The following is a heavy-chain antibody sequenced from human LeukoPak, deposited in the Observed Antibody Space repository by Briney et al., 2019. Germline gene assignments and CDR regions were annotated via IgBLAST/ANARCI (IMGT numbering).Heavy chain of an antibody. J-gene: IGHJ4*02. Sequence: PGGSLRLSCAASGFTFSSFYAMSWVRQAPGKGLEWVSAISGSGGSTYYADSVKGRFTISRDNSKNTLYLQMNSLRAEDTAVYYCAKKPDYGDFLGFDYWGQGTLVTVSS. V-gene: IGHV3-23*01. CDR2: ISGSGGST. CDR1: GFTFSSFYA. D-gene: IGHD4-17*01. CDR3: AKKPDYGDFLGFDY.